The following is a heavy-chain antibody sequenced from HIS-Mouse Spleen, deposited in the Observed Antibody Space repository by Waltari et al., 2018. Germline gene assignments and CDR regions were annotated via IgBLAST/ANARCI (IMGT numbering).Heavy chain of an antibody. Sequence: EVQLAVSGGGLVQLGGSLSLSCASFGFTRSSNFWCWVRQAARKGLGWISVIYSSGSTYYADSVKGRFTISRDNSKNTLYLQMNSLRAEDTAVYYCARTGVHYFDYWGQGTLVTVSS. CDR1: GFTRSSNF. V-gene: IGHV3-66*01. J-gene: IGHJ4*02. CDR3: ARTGVHYFDY. CDR2: IYSSGST. D-gene: IGHD7-27*01.